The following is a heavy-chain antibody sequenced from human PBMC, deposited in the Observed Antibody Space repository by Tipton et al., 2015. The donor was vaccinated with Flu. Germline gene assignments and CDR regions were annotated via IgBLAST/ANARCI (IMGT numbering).Heavy chain of an antibody. Sequence: SLRLSCSVSGFTFIRYGMSWVRQAPGKGLEWVSAVSGGGGTTYFADSLKGRFTISRDNSKNTLYLQMNSLRAEDTAVYYCAKVIPELVAGLEYWGQGTRVTVSS. CDR3: AKVIPELVAGLEY. D-gene: IGHD6-19*01. J-gene: IGHJ4*02. CDR2: VSGGGGTT. V-gene: IGHV3-23*01. CDR1: GFTFIRYG.